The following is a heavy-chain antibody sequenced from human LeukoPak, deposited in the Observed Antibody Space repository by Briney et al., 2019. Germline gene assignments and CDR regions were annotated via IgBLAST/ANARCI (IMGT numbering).Heavy chain of an antibody. CDR1: GFTFSSYS. V-gene: IGHV3-21*01. CDR2: ISSGSSYI. Sequence: PGGSLRLSCAASGFTFSSYSMNWVRQAPGKGLEWVSSISSGSSYIYYADSVKGRFTISRDNAKNSLYLQMNSLRAEDTAVYYCANVGDVYKDAFDIWGQGTMVTVSS. D-gene: IGHD5-24*01. CDR3: ANVGDVYKDAFDI. J-gene: IGHJ3*02.